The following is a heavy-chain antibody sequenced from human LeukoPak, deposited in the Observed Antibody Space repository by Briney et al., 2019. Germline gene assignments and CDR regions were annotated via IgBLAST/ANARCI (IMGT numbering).Heavy chain of an antibody. D-gene: IGHD3-22*01. CDR2: ISAYNGNT. J-gene: IGHJ4*02. CDR3: ARARVVVVTPTYYFDY. Sequence: ASAKVSCKASGYTFTSYDISWVRQAPGQWLEWMGWISAYNGNTNYAQKLQGRVTMTTDTSTSTAYMELRSLRSDDTAVYYCARARVVVVTPTYYFDYWGQGTLVTVSS. V-gene: IGHV1-18*01. CDR1: GYTFTSYD.